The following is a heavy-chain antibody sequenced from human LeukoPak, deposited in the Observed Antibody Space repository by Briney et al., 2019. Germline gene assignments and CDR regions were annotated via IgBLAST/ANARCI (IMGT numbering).Heavy chain of an antibody. J-gene: IGHJ4*02. V-gene: IGHV1-18*01. CDR3: ARLELITFGGVPPDY. D-gene: IGHD3-16*01. CDR2: ISAYNGNT. CDR1: GYTFTSYG. Sequence: ASVKVSCKASGYTFTSYGISWVRQAPGQGLEWMGWISAYNGNTNYAQKLQGRVTMTTDTSTSTAYMELRSLRSDDTAVYYCARLELITFGGVPPDYWGQGTLVTVSS.